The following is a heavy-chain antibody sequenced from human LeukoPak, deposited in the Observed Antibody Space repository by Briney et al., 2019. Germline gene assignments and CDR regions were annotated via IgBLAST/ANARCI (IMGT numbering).Heavy chain of an antibody. V-gene: IGHV3-23*01. CDR1: GFTFSSYA. J-gene: IGHJ6*03. CDR3: AKDWSYQGFYYYMDV. D-gene: IGHD1-26*01. CDR2: ISGSGGST. Sequence: PGGSLRLSCAASGFTFSSYAMGWVRQAPGKGLEWVSAISGSGGSTYYADSVKGRFIISRDNSKNTLFLQMNSLRPEDTAVYYCAKDWSYQGFYYYMDVWGKGTTVTISS.